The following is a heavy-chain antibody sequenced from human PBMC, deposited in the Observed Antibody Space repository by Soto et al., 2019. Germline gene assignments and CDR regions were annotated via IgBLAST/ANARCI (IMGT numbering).Heavy chain of an antibody. V-gene: IGHV4-59*01. CDR1: GGSISSYY. Sequence: SETLSLTCTVSGGSISSYYWSWIRQPPGKGLEWIGYIYYSGSTNYNPSLKSRVTISVDTSKNQFSLKLSSVTAADTAVYYCAREGCLSEDSSRWYWFDPWGQGTLVTVFS. D-gene: IGHD6-13*01. CDR3: AREGCLSEDSSRWYWFDP. J-gene: IGHJ5*02. CDR2: IYYSGST.